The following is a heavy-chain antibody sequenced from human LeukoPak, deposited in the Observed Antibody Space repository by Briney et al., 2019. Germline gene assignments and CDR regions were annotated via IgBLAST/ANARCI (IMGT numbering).Heavy chain of an antibody. CDR1: GGSFSDY. Sequence: NPSETLSLTCAVYGGSFSDYWGWIRQPPGKGLEWIGEINHSGRTYYNPSLKSRVTISVDTSKNQFSLNLSSVTAADTAVYYCARDVVVVPAAIHHGMDVWGQGTTVTVSS. D-gene: IGHD2-2*01. J-gene: IGHJ6*02. V-gene: IGHV4-34*01. CDR2: INHSGRT. CDR3: ARDVVVVPAAIHHGMDV.